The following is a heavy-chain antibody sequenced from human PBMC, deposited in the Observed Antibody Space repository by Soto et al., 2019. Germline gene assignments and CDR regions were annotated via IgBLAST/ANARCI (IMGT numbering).Heavy chain of an antibody. CDR3: TRESNDNSSNSKWAFDD. J-gene: IGHJ4*02. D-gene: IGHD1-1*01. V-gene: IGHV3-30*03. Sequence: QVQLVESGGGVVQPGMSLRLSCAASGFTFSSYGMHWVRQAPGKGLEWVAVISFDGRTTYYADSVKGRFTISRDNSENTLYLQISNLRAEDTAVYYCTRESNDNSSNSKWAFDDWGQGSLVTVSS. CDR1: GFTFSSYG. CDR2: ISFDGRTT.